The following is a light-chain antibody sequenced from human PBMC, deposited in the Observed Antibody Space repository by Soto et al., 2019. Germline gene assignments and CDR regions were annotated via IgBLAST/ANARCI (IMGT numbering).Light chain of an antibody. J-gene: IGLJ2*01. CDR2: DVS. Sequence: QSALTQPDSVSGSPGQSITVSCTGTSSDVGGYNYVSWYQQHPGKAPKLMIYDVSNRPSGVSNRFSGSKSGNTASLTTSGLQAEDEADYYCSSYTSSSTLVVFGGGTKLTVL. CDR3: SSYTSSSTLVV. CDR1: SSDVGGYNY. V-gene: IGLV2-14*01.